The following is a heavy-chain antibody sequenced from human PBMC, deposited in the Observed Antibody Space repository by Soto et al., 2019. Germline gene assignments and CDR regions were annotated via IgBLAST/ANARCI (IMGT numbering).Heavy chain of an antibody. J-gene: IGHJ4*02. CDR3: ARDYYDILTANRY. D-gene: IGHD3-9*01. Sequence: GGSLRLSCAASGFTFSSYSMNWVRQAPGKGLEWVSYISSSSSTIYYADSVKGRFTISRDNAKNSLYLQMNSLRAEDTAVYYCARDYYDILTANRYWGQGTLVTVSS. CDR2: ISSSSSTI. V-gene: IGHV3-48*01. CDR1: GFTFSSYS.